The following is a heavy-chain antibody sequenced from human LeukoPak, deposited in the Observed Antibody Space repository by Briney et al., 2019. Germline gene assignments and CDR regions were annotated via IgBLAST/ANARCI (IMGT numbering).Heavy chain of an antibody. CDR3: ARPVIAVAGTLNWFDP. J-gene: IGHJ5*02. CDR1: GGSISSSGYY. CDR2: IYYSGST. V-gene: IGHV4-39*01. Sequence: PSETLSLTCTVSGGSISSSGYYWGWIRQPPGKGLEWIGSIYYSGSTYYNPSLKSRVTISVDTSKNQFSLKLSSVTAADTAVYYCARPVIAVAGTLNWFDPWGQGTLVTVSS. D-gene: IGHD6-19*01.